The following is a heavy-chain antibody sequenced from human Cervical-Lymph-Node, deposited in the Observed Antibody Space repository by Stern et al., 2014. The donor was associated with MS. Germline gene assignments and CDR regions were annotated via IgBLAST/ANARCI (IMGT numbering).Heavy chain of an antibody. CDR1: GFTFSSYA. CDR3: ARGVTYCGGDCYGWYFDL. Sequence: EMQLVESGGGLVQPGGSLRLSCAASGFTFSSYAMHWVRQAPGKGLEYASVISSNGGSTYYANSVKGRFTISRDNSKNTLYLHMGSLRVEDMAVYYCARGVTYCGGDCYGWYFDLWGRGTLVTVSS. V-gene: IGHV3-64*01. CDR2: ISSNGGST. J-gene: IGHJ2*01. D-gene: IGHD2-21*02.